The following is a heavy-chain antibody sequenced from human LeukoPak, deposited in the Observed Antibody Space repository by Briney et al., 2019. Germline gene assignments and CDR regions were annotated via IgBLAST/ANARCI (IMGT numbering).Heavy chain of an antibody. CDR2: INHSGST. V-gene: IGHV4-34*01. CDR3: YSYMDV. D-gene: IGHD6-19*01. J-gene: IGHJ6*03. Sequence: SETLSLTCAVYGGSLSGYYWSWIRQPPGKGLEWIGEINHSGSTNYNPSLKSRVTISVDTSTAADTAVYYCASGQQWLMWEHYSYMDVWGKGTTVTVSS. CDR1: GGSLSGYY.